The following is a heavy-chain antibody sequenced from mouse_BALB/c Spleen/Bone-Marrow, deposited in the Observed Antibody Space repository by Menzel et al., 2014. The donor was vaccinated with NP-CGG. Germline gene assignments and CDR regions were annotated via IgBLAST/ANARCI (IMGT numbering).Heavy chain of an antibody. J-gene: IGHJ2*01. Sequence: QVQLQQSGPGLVAPSQSLSITCTVSGFSLTGYGVHWVRQPPGKGLEWLGVKWAGGTTSYNSALMSRLSISRDNSKSQVFLKMNSLQTDDTAIYYCARTGTNDYFDYWGQCTTLTVSS. V-gene: IGHV2-9*02. D-gene: IGHD4-1*01. CDR2: KWAGGTT. CDR1: GFSLTGYG. CDR3: ARTGTNDYFDY.